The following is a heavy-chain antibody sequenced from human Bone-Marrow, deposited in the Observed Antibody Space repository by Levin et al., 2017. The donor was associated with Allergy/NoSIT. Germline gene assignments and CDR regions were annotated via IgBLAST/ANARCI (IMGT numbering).Heavy chain of an antibody. D-gene: IGHD2-15*01. CDR1: GFTFRSFA. J-gene: IGHJ4*02. V-gene: IGHV3-30-3*01. CDR3: ARGFCSGGSCHSLYYFDY. CDR2: ISSDGDKK. Sequence: LSLTCEASGFTFRSFAMHWLRQPPGKGLEWVAVISSDGDKKYYGDSVKGRLIISRDDSASTVSLQMNSLRPEDTGIYYCARGFCSGGSCHSLYYFDYWGRGTLVTVSS.